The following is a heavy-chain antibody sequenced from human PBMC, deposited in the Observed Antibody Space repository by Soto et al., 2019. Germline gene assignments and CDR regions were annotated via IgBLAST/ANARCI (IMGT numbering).Heavy chain of an antibody. Sequence: ASVKVSCKASGGTFSSYTISWVRQAPGQGLEWMGRIIPILGIANYAQKFQGRVTITADKSTSTAYMELSSLRSEDTAVYYCARSEWLFGTGPSIYYYYYVDVWGKVNTV. CDR3: ARSEWLFGTGPSIYYYYYVDV. CDR1: GGTFSSYT. D-gene: IGHD3-3*01. CDR2: IIPILGIA. V-gene: IGHV1-69*02. J-gene: IGHJ6*03.